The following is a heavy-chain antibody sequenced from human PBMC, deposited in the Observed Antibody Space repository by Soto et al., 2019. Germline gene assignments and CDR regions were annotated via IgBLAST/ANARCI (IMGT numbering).Heavy chain of an antibody. CDR3: ARGWGTTVVSLDAFDI. J-gene: IGHJ3*02. CDR1: GFTFSTYS. CDR2: ISSGSTYT. Sequence: EVQLVEFGGGLVRPGGSLRHSCAASGFTFSTYSMNWVRQAPGKGLEWVSSISSGSTYTYYTDSLKGRFTISRDNVKNSLYLQLNSLRAEDTAVYYCARGWGTTVVSLDAFDIWGQGTMVTVSS. D-gene: IGHD4-17*01. V-gene: IGHV3-21*01.